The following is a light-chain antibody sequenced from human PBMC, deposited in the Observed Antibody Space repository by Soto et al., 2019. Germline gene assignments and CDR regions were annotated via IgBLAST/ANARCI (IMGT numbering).Light chain of an antibody. CDR2: GAS. V-gene: IGKV3-20*01. CDR1: QSVSSSY. Sequence: EIVLTQSPGTLSLSPGERATLSCRASQSVSSSYLAWYQQKPGQAPRLLIYGASSRAIGVPDRFSGSVSGTDFTLTISRLESEDFAVYYCQQYGSSPMYTFGQGTKLE. CDR3: QQYGSSPMYT. J-gene: IGKJ2*01.